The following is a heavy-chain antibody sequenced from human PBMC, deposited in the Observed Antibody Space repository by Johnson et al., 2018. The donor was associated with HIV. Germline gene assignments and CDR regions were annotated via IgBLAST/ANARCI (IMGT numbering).Heavy chain of an antibody. V-gene: IGHV3-7*01. CDR2: IKQDGSEK. D-gene: IGHD1-7*01. CDR1: GFTFSSYW. Sequence: VQLVESGGALVQPGGSLRLSCAASGFTFSSYWMTWVRQAPGRGLEWVANIKQDGSEKYYVDSVKGRFTISRDNAKNSLYLQMNSLRAEDTAVYYCARDSGTTRLSAFDIWGQGTMVTVSS. J-gene: IGHJ3*02. CDR3: ARDSGTTRLSAFDI.